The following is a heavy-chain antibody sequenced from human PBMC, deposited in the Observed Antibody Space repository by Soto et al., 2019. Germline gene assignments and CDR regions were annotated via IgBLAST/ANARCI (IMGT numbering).Heavy chain of an antibody. V-gene: IGHV4-4*02. J-gene: IGHJ3*01. CDR1: GGSINSHDW. D-gene: IGHD5-18*01. CDR3: ARVDTVMVTDVFDV. CDR2: IYHSGST. Sequence: QVQLQESGPGLVKPSGTLSLTCAVSGGSINSHDWWSWVRQPPGKGLEWIGEIYHSGSTNYNPSLKSRVTISVDESKKQFSLKLSSVTAADTAVYYCARVDTVMVTDVFDVWGQGTMVTVSS.